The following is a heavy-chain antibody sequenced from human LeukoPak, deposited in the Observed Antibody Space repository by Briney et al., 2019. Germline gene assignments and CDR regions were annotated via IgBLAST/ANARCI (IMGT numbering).Heavy chain of an antibody. J-gene: IGHJ4*02. D-gene: IGHD3-9*01. CDR2: VSVSADST. V-gene: IGHV3-23*01. CDR1: GFTFSSNA. CDR3: AKASPYYDILTGYYYYFDY. Sequence: PGGSLRLSCAASGFTFSSNAMSWVRQAPGKGLEWVSAVSVSADSTYYADSVKGRFTISRDNSRNMVYLQMNSLRAEDSCIYYCAKASPYYDILTGYYYYFDYWGQGTLVTVSS.